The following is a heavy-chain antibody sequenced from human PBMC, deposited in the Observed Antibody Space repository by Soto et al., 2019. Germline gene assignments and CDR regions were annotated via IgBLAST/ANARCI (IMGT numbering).Heavy chain of an antibody. CDR2: IYHSGST. J-gene: IGHJ6*02. Sequence: VXLICAVCVGAISSSNGWRWVRQPPVNGLEWIGEIYHSGSTNYNPSLKSRVTISVDKSKNQFSLKLSSVTAADTAVYYCARAGIAARRDYYYYGMDVWGQGTTVTVSS. D-gene: IGHD6-6*01. CDR1: VGAISSSNG. V-gene: IGHV4-4*02. CDR3: ARAGIAARRDYYYYGMDV.